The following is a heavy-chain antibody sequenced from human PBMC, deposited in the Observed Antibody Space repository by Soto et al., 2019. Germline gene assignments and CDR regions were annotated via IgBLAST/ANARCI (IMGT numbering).Heavy chain of an antibody. CDR1: GFTFSSYA. J-gene: IGHJ6*02. V-gene: IGHV3-30-3*01. D-gene: IGHD5-12*01. Sequence: GGSLRLSCAASGFTFSSYAMHWVRQAPGKGLEWVAVISYDGSNKYYADSVKGRFTISRDNSKNTLYLQVNSLRAEDTAVYYCARDSLRSYDWYYYYGMDVWGQGTTVTVSS. CDR3: ARDSLRSYDWYYYYGMDV. CDR2: ISYDGSNK.